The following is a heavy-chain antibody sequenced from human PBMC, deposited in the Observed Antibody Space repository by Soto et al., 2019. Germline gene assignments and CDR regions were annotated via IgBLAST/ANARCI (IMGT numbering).Heavy chain of an antibody. V-gene: IGHV1-18*01. CDR1: GYTFTSYG. CDR3: AKEYSSGSHDAFDI. J-gene: IGHJ3*02. Sequence: ASVKVSCKASGYTFTSYGISWVRQATGQGLEWMGWISAYNGNTNYAQKLQGRVTMTTDTSTSTAYMELRSLRSDDTAVYYCAKEYSSGSHDAFDIWGQGTMVTVSS. D-gene: IGHD6-19*01. CDR2: ISAYNGNT.